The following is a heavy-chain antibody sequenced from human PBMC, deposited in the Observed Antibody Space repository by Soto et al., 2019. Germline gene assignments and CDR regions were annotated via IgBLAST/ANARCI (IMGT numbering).Heavy chain of an antibody. CDR2: INHSGST. V-gene: IGHV4-34*01. Sequence: SETLSLTCAVYGGSFSGYYWSWIRQPPGKGLEWIGEINHSGSTNYNPSLKSRVTISVDTSKNQFSLKLSSVTAADTAVYYCARGRYYDSSGYYYFDYWGQGTLVTVSS. J-gene: IGHJ4*02. CDR1: GGSFSGYY. CDR3: ARGRYYDSSGYYYFDY. D-gene: IGHD3-22*01.